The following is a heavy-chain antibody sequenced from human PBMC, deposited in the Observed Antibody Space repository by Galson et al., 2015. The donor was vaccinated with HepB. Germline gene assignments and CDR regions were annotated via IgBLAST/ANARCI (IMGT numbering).Heavy chain of an antibody. V-gene: IGHV3-74*01. CDR1: GFTFSSYW. Sequence: SLRLSCAASGFTFSSYWMHWVRQAPGKGLVWVSRINSDGSSTSYADSVKGRFTISRDNAKNTLYLQMNSLRAEDTAVYYCARDVGVVAATPSWGQGTLVTVSS. J-gene: IGHJ4*02. CDR2: INSDGSST. D-gene: IGHD2-15*01. CDR3: ARDVGVVAATPS.